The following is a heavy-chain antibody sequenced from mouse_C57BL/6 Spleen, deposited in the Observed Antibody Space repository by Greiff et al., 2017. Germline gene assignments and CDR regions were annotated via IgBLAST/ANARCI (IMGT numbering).Heavy chain of an antibody. J-gene: IGHJ4*01. CDR1: GFSLTSYG. D-gene: IGHD4-1*01. CDR2: IWSGGST. CDR3: ARTGYYAMDY. Sequence: VQLQESGPGLVQPSQSLSITCTVSGFSLTSYGVHWVRQSPGKGLEWLGVIWSGGSTDYNAAFISRLSISKDNSKSQVSFKMNSLQADDTAIYYCARTGYYAMDYWGQGTSVTVSS. V-gene: IGHV2-2*01.